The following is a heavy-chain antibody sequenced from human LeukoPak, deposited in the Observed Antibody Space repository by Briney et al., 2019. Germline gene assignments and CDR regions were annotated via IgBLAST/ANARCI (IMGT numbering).Heavy chain of an antibody. D-gene: IGHD1-26*01. Sequence: GESLKISCKGSGDSFTGYWIGWVRQMPGKGLEWMGIICSPSFQGQVTISADKSISTAYLQWSSLKASDTAMYYCARQRAGSSGSYPHNYYYHYMDVWGKGTTVTVSS. J-gene: IGHJ6*03. CDR3: ARQRAGSSGSYPHNYYYHYMDV. V-gene: IGHV5-51*01. CDR2: IC. CDR1: GDSFTGYW.